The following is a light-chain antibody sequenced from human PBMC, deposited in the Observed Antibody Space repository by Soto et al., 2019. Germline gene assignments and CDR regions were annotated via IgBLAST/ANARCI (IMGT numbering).Light chain of an antibody. Sequence: EIVMTQSPATLSVSPGERATLSCRASQSVSSNLAWYQQKPGQAPRLLIYGASTRATGIPARFSGSRSGTECPLTIRSLQSEDFAVFYCQQYNNWSPWTFGQGTKVEIK. CDR2: GAS. CDR1: QSVSSN. V-gene: IGKV3-15*01. CDR3: QQYNNWSPWT. J-gene: IGKJ1*01.